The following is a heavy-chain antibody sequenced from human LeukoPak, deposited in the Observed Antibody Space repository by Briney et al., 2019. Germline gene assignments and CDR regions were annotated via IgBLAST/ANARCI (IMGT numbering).Heavy chain of an antibody. CDR1: GGSISSYY. CDR2: IYYSGST. J-gene: IGHJ4*02. CDR3: ARLRIPARYCSSTSCYELDY. V-gene: IGHV4-59*08. D-gene: IGHD2-2*01. Sequence: SETLSLTCTVSGGSISSYYWSWIRQPPGKGLEWIGYIYYSGSTNYNPSLKSRVTISVDTSKNQSSLKLSSVTAADTAVYYCARLRIPARYCSSTSCYELDYWGQGTLVTVSS.